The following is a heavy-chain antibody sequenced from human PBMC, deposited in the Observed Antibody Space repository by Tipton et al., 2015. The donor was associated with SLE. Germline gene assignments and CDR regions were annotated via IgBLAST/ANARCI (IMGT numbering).Heavy chain of an antibody. J-gene: IGHJ3*01. V-gene: IGHV4-39*07. D-gene: IGHD6-13*01. Sequence: TLSLTCAVSGDSLDSSESYWAWIRQPPGKGLEWIGSFYAGGSIYYKPSLESRVTASMDTSKNHLSLTLTSVTAADTAVYYCARESVAADGGLDVWGQGTMVTVSS. CDR3: ARESVAADGGLDV. CDR1: GDSLDSSESY. CDR2: FYAGGSI.